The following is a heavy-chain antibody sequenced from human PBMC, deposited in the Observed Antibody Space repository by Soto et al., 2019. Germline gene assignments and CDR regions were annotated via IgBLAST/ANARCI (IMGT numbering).Heavy chain of an antibody. CDR2: IYFTGNT. D-gene: IGHD6-25*01. CDR3: AGQTFTIAAASYGRSNWFDP. V-gene: IGHV4-39*01. CDR1: GGSITSSSHF. Sequence: PSETLSPTCSASGGSITSSSHFWGWVRQPPGKGLEGIGTIYFTGNTYYTPSLKSQLTMSIDTSKNEFSLRLNSVTAADTAVYYCAGQTFTIAAASYGRSNWFDPWGPGTLVTVSS. J-gene: IGHJ5*02.